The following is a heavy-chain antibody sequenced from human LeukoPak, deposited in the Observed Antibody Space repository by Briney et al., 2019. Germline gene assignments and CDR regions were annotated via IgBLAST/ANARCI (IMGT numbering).Heavy chain of an antibody. Sequence: SVKVSCQASGYTFTGYYMHWVRQAAGQGLAWMGWINPNSGSTNYAQKFQGSVTMTRDTSISKSYMELSRLRSDDTAVYYCARAGYSSPWGYWGQGTLVTVSS. V-gene: IGHV1-2*02. CDR1: GYTFTGYY. D-gene: IGHD6-13*01. CDR3: ARAGYSSPWGY. CDR2: INPNSGST. J-gene: IGHJ4*02.